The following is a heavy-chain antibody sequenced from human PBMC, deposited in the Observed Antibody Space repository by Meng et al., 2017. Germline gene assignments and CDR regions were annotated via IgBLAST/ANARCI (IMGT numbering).Heavy chain of an antibody. CDR1: GGSISSSSYY. Sequence: SETLSLTCTVSGGSISSSSYYWGWIRQPPGKGLEWIGSIYYSGSTYYNPSLKSRVTISVDTSKNQFSLKLSSVTAADTAVYYCARDPATVTKDYYYYYGMDVWGQGTTVTVSS. D-gene: IGHD4-17*01. V-gene: IGHV4-39*07. CDR2: IYYSGST. J-gene: IGHJ6*02. CDR3: ARDPATVTKDYYYYYGMDV.